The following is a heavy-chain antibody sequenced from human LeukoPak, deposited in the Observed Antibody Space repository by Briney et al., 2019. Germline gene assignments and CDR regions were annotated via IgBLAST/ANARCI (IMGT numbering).Heavy chain of an antibody. CDR1: GGSISSSSYY. CDR2: IYHSGST. D-gene: IGHD4/OR15-4a*01. Sequence: SETLSLTCTVSGGSISSSSYYWGWIRQPPGKGLEWIGSIYHSGSTYYNPSLKSRVTISVDRSKNQFSLKLSSVTAADTAVYYCARLELTTYWYFDLWGRGTLVTVSS. V-gene: IGHV4-39*07. CDR3: ARLELTTYWYFDL. J-gene: IGHJ2*01.